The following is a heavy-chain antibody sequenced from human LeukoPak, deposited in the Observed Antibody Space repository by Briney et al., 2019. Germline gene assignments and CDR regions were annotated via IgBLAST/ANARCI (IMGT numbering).Heavy chain of an antibody. Sequence: SQTLSLTCALSGDSLSSNRAAWTWIRQSPSRGLEWLGSTYYRSKLYNDYAVSVKSRLTINPDTSKNQFSLQLNSVTTEDTAVYCCGRGSSSKHYYDYGMDVWGQGTTVTVSS. D-gene: IGHD6-13*01. CDR3: GRGSSSKHYYDYGMDV. J-gene: IGHJ6*02. CDR2: TYYRSKLYN. V-gene: IGHV6-1*01. CDR1: GDSLSSNRAA.